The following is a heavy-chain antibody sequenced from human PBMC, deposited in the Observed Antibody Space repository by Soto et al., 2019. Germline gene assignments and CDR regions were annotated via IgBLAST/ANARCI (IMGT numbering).Heavy chain of an antibody. CDR2: IIPIFGTA. J-gene: IGHJ6*02. Sequence: SVKVSCKASGGTFSSYAISWVRQAPGQGREWMGGIIPIFGTANYAQKFQGRVTITADESTSTAYMELSSLRSEDTAVYYCARDRIVDTAMVGLYYYYGMDVWGQGTTVTVSS. CDR1: GGTFSSYA. D-gene: IGHD5-18*01. V-gene: IGHV1-69*13. CDR3: ARDRIVDTAMVGLYYYYGMDV.